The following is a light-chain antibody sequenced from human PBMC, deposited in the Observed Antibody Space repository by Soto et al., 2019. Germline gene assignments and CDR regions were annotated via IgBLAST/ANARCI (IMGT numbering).Light chain of an antibody. V-gene: IGLV2-14*01. CDR1: SSDVGRYNY. CDR3: NSYTSSSPYV. Sequence: QSALTQPASVSGSPGQSITISCTGTSSDVGRYNYVSWYQQHPGKAPKLIIYDVSNRPSGVSNRFSGSKSGNTASLTISGLQAEDEADYYCNSYTSSSPYVFGTWTKLTVL. J-gene: IGLJ1*01. CDR2: DVS.